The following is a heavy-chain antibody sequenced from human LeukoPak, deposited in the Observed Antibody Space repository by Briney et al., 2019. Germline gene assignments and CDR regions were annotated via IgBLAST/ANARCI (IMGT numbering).Heavy chain of an antibody. CDR1: GFTFSSYA. Sequence: GGSLRLSCAASGFTFSSYAMHWVRQAPGRGLEWVAVISDDGRNIYYADSVKGRFTISSDNSKNTLYLQMNSLRAEDMAVYYCARAKLRDTFDYWGQGTLVTVSS. CDR2: ISDDGRNI. J-gene: IGHJ4*02. D-gene: IGHD1-7*01. CDR3: ARAKLRDTFDY. V-gene: IGHV3-30*04.